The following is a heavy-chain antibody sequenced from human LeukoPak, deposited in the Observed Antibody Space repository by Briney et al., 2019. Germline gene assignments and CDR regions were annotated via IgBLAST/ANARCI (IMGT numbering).Heavy chain of an antibody. Sequence: GGSLRLSCAASGFTFSSYAMSWVRQAPGKGLEWVSANSGSGGGTYYADSVKGRFTISRDNSKNTLYLQMNSLRAEDTAVYYCAKGGYGDYVGYWGQGTLVTVSS. D-gene: IGHD4-17*01. CDR3: AKGGYGDYVGY. CDR1: GFTFSSYA. CDR2: NSGSGGGT. V-gene: IGHV3-23*01. J-gene: IGHJ4*02.